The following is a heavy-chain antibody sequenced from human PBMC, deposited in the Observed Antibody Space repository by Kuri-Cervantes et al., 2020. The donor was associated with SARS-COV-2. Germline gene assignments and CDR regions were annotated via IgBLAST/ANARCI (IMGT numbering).Heavy chain of an antibody. CDR2: INHSGST. D-gene: IGHD2-21*01. CDR1: GGSFSGYY. V-gene: IGHV4-34*01. CDR3: ARGVVV. Sequence: GSLRLSCAVYGGSFSGYYWSWIRQPPGKGLEWIWEINHSGSTNYNPSLKSRVTITVDTSKNQFSLKLSSVTAADTAVYYCARGVVVWGQGTLVTVSS. J-gene: IGHJ4*02.